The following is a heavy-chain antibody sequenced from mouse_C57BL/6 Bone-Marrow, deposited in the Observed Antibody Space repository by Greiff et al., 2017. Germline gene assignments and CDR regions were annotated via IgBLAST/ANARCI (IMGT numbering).Heavy chain of an antibody. CDR1: GYTFTDYN. V-gene: IGHV1-22*01. Sequence: EVKLMESGPELVKPGASVKMSCKASGYTFTDYNMHWVKQSHGKSLEWIGYINPNNGGTSYNQKLKGKATLTVNKSSSTAYMELRSLTSEDSAVYYCASHYSNYVAMDYWGQGTSVTVTS. CDR3: ASHYSNYVAMDY. J-gene: IGHJ4*01. CDR2: INPNNGGT. D-gene: IGHD2-5*01.